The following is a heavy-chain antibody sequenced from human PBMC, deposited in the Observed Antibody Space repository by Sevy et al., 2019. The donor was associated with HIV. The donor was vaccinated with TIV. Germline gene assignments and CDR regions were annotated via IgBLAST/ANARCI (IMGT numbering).Heavy chain of an antibody. CDR1: GFTFSDYY. D-gene: IGHD3-9*01. CDR2: ISSSGSTI. V-gene: IGHV3-11*01. CDR3: ARGFPYHNYDILTGYSTIDY. J-gene: IGHJ4*02. Sequence: GGSLRLSCAASGFTFSDYYMSWIRQAPGKGLEWVSYISSSGSTIYYADSLKGRFTISRDNAKNSLYLQMNSLRAEDTAVYYCARGFPYHNYDILTGYSTIDYWGQGTLVTVSS.